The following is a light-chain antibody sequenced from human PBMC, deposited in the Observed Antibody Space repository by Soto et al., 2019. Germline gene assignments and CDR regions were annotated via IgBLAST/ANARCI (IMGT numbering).Light chain of an antibody. J-gene: IGLJ1*01. CDR2: DVS. Sequence: SVLTQPASVSGSPGQSITISCTGTSSDVGGYNYVSWYQQHPGKAPKVMIYDVSDRPSGVSNRFSGSKSGNTASLTISGLQAEDEADYYCSSYTSSSTFPCVFGTGTKVTV. V-gene: IGLV2-14*03. CDR1: SSDVGGYNY. CDR3: SSYTSSSTFPCV.